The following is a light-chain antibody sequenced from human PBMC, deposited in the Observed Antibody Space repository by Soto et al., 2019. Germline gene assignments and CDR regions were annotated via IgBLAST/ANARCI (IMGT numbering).Light chain of an antibody. V-gene: IGLV2-14*01. Sequence: LTQPHSVSGSPGQSITISCTGTSSDVGGYNYVSWYQQRPGKAPKFMIYEVTNRPSGVSNRFSGSKSGNTASLTISGLQAEDEADYYCASYTSRGTRVFGTGTKLPVL. CDR3: ASYTSRGTRV. CDR2: EVT. CDR1: SSDVGGYNY. J-gene: IGLJ1*01.